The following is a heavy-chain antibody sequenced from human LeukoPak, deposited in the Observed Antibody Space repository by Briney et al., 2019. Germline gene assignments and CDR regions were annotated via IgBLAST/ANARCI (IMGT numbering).Heavy chain of an antibody. D-gene: IGHD4-17*01. Sequence: GGSLRLSCAASGFTFSSYAMSWVRQAPGKGLEWVSAISGSGGSTYYADSVKGRFTISRDNSKNTLYLQMNSLRAEDTAVYYCARDGYGDYLDYYYGMDVWGQGTTVTVSS. V-gene: IGHV3-23*01. J-gene: IGHJ6*02. CDR3: ARDGYGDYLDYYYGMDV. CDR1: GFTFSSYA. CDR2: ISGSGGST.